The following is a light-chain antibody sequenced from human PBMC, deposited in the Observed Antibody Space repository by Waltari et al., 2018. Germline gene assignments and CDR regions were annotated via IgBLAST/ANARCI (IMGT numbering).Light chain of an antibody. Sequence: DIQLTQSPSSLSASVGDRVTITCQASQAIHNHLNWYQQKPGKAPELLIYDVSKLETGVPSRFGGSGSGTDFSFTISSLQPEDIATYYCQQYDNLVTFGGGTRV. CDR1: QAIHNH. CDR2: DVS. CDR3: QQYDNLVT. J-gene: IGKJ4*01. V-gene: IGKV1-33*01.